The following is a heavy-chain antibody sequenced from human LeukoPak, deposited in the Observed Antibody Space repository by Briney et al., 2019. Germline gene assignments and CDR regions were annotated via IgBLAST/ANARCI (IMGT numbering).Heavy chain of an antibody. CDR3: ARDAAYCSSTSCYTWFDP. D-gene: IGHD2-2*02. J-gene: IGHJ5*02. CDR2: IYTRGST. Sequence: SETLSLTCTVSGGSISSYYWSWIRQPAGKGLEWIGRIYTRGSTNYNPSLKSRVTMSVDTSKNQFSLKLSSVTAADTAVYYCARDAAYCSSTSCYTWFDPWGQGTLVTVSS. V-gene: IGHV4-4*07. CDR1: GGSISSYY.